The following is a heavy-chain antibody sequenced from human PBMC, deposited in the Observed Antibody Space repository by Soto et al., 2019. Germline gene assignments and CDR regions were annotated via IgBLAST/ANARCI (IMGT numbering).Heavy chain of an antibody. J-gene: IGHJ6*02. CDR1: GGSISSSSYY. CDR3: ATVGYSYGYDYYYGMDV. Sequence: SETLSLTCTVSGGSISSSSYYWGWIRQPPGKGLEWIGSIYYSGSTYYNPSLKSRVTISVDTSKNQFSLKLSSVTAADTAVYYCATVGYSYGYDYYYGMDVWGQGTTVTVSS. D-gene: IGHD5-18*01. V-gene: IGHV4-39*01. CDR2: IYYSGST.